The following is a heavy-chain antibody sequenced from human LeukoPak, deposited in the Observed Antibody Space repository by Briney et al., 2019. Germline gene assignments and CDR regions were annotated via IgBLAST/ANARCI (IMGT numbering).Heavy chain of an antibody. V-gene: IGHV1-18*01. CDR1: GYTFTIYG. J-gene: IGHJ4*02. CDR2: ISAYNGNT. CDR3: ARDQNVVVPAAMESFDY. Sequence: ASVKVSCKASGYTFTIYGISWVRQAPGQGLEWMGWISAYNGNTDYAQKLQGRVTMTTDTSTSTAYMELRSLRSDDTAVYYCARDQNVVVPAAMESFDYWGQGTLVTVSS. D-gene: IGHD2-2*01.